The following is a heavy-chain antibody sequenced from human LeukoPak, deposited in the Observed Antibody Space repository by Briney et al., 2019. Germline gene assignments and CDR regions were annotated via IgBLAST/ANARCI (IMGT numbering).Heavy chain of an antibody. CDR2: ISSSGSTI. V-gene: IGHV3-48*03. CDR3: AREMATLPAFDY. Sequence: GGSLRLSCAASGFTSSSYEMNWVRQASGKGLEWVSYISSSGSTIYYADSVKGRFTISRDNAKNSLYLQMNSLRAEDTAVYYCAREMATLPAFDYWGQGTLVTVSS. CDR1: GFTSSSYE. J-gene: IGHJ4*02. D-gene: IGHD5-24*01.